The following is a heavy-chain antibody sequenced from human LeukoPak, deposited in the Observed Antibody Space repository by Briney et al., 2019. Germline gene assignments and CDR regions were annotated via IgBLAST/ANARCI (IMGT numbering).Heavy chain of an antibody. CDR3: TTDTFGARDS. Sequence: GGSLRLSCAAPGYTFSRYWMHWVRQGPGKGLVWVSRINEDGSSTSYAESVRGRFTISRDNAKNTLYLQVNSLRAEDAAVYYCTTDTFGARDSWGQGTLVTVSS. D-gene: IGHD3-10*01. V-gene: IGHV3-74*01. CDR2: INEDGSST. J-gene: IGHJ4*02. CDR1: GYTFSRYW.